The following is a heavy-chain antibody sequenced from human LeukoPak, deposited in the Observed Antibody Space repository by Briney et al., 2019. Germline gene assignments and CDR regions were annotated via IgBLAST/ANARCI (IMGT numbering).Heavy chain of an antibody. CDR1: GFTFSSYE. J-gene: IGHJ6*03. Sequence: GGSLRLSCAASGFTFSSYEMNWVRQAPGKGLEWVSYISSSGSTIYYADSVKGRFTISRDNAKNSLYLQMNSLRAEDTAVYYCAREMATIGTYYYYYYMDVWGKETTVTVSS. CDR2: ISSSGSTI. D-gene: IGHD5-24*01. CDR3: AREMATIGTYYYYYYMDV. V-gene: IGHV3-48*03.